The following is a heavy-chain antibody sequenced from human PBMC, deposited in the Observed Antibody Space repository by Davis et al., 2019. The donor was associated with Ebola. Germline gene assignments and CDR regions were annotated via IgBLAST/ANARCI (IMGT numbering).Heavy chain of an antibody. D-gene: IGHD6-19*01. CDR2: IYYSGST. CDR3: ARLGSSSGWANWFDP. V-gene: IGHV4-34*01. CDR1: GGSFSGYY. J-gene: IGHJ5*02. Sequence: SETLSLTCAVYGGSFSGYYWSWIRQPPGKGLEWIGSIYYSGSTYYNPSLKSRVTISVDTSKNQFSLKLSSVTAADTAVYYCARLGSSSGWANWFDPWGQGTLVTVSS.